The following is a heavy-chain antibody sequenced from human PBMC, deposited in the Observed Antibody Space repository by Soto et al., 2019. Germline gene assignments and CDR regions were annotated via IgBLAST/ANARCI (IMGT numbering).Heavy chain of an antibody. CDR2: ISWNSGSI. D-gene: IGHD2-2*01. J-gene: IGHJ4*02. Sequence: EVQLVESGGGLVQPGRSLRLSCAASGFTFDDYAMHWVRQAPGKGLEWVSGISWNSGSIGYADSVKGRFTISRDNAKNSLYLQMNSLRAEDTALYYCAKDSRAMVVVPAATSPGFDYWGQGTLVTVSS. CDR1: GFTFDDYA. CDR3: AKDSRAMVVVPAATSPGFDY. V-gene: IGHV3-9*01.